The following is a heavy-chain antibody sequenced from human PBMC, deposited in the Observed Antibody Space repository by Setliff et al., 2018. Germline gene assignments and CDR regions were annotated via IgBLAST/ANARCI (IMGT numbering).Heavy chain of an antibody. CDR1: GYTFTSYA. CDR3: ARVTIAVAGYFDF. CDR2: ISAYNGNT. J-gene: IGHJ4*02. D-gene: IGHD6-19*01. Sequence: ASVKVSCKTSGYTFTSYAISWVRQAPGQGLEWMGWISAYNGNTYNAHKFQGRVTMTSDTSTSTAYMELRSLRSDDTAVYYCARVTIAVAGYFDFWGQGTLVTVSS. V-gene: IGHV1-18*01.